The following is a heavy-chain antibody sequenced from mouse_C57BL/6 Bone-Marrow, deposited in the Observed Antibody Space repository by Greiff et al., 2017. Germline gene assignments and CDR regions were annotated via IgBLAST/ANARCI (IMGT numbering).Heavy chain of an antibody. D-gene: IGHD1-1*01. CDR3: ARSYYGSSCGY. V-gene: IGHV1-80*01. CDR2: IYPGDGDT. CDR1: GYAFSSYW. Sequence: QVQLQQSGAELVKPGASVKISCKASGYAFSSYWMNWVKQRPGKGLEWIGKIYPGDGDTNYNGKFKGKATLTADKSSSTAYMQLSSLTSEDSAVYFCARSYYGSSCGYWGQGTTLTVSS. J-gene: IGHJ2*01.